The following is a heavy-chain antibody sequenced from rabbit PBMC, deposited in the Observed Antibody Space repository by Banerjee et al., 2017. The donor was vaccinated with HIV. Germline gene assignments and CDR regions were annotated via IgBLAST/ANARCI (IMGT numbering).Heavy chain of an antibody. J-gene: IGHJ2*01. CDR1: GFSFSSSYY. CDR2: IVTGSGST. D-gene: IGHD4-1*01. CDR3: ARDRSGWGWYF. V-gene: IGHV1S40*01. Sequence: QSSEESGGGLVQPEGSLTLTCTASGFSFSSSYYMCWVRQAPGKRLEWIGCIVTGSGSTFYASWAKGRFPISKTSSTTVTLQMTSLTAADTATYFCARDRSGWGWYFRGPGTLVTVS.